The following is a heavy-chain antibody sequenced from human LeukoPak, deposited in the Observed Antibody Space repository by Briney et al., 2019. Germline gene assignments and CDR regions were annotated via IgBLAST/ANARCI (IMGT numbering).Heavy chain of an antibody. V-gene: IGHV3-30-3*01. D-gene: IGHD1-7*01. CDR3: ARQLELLEGEYYFDY. Sequence: GGSLRLSCAASGFTFSSYAMHWVRQAPGKGLEWVAVISYDGSNKYYADSVKGRFTISRDNSKNTLYLQMNSLRAEDTAVYYCARQLELLEGEYYFDYWGQGTLVTVSS. CDR2: ISYDGSNK. J-gene: IGHJ4*02. CDR1: GFTFSSYA.